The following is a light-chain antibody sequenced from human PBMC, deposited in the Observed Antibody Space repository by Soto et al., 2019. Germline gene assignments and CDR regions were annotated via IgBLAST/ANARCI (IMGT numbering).Light chain of an antibody. CDR1: SSDVGAYNS. J-gene: IGLJ1*01. CDR3: CSSAPESTYV. CDR2: KGT. V-gene: IGLV2-23*01. Sequence: QSVLAQPASVSGSPGQSVTISCTGTSSDVGAYNSVSWYRQHPDKAPQLMIYKGTQRPSGVSNRFSGSTSGNAASLTISGLQAGDEADYFCCSSAPESTYVFGTGTKVTVL.